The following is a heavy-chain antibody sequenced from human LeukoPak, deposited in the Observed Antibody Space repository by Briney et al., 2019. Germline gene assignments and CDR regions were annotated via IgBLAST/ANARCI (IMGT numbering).Heavy chain of an antibody. Sequence: GGSLRLSCAASGFTFSSYGMHWVRQAPGKGLEWVAFIRYDGSNKYYADSVKGRFTISRDNSKNTLYLQMNSLRAEDTAVYYCAKDRYSSSWRASIDAFDIWGQGTMVTVSS. V-gene: IGHV3-30*02. CDR1: GFTFSSYG. D-gene: IGHD6-13*01. J-gene: IGHJ3*02. CDR3: AKDRYSSSWRASIDAFDI. CDR2: IRYDGSNK.